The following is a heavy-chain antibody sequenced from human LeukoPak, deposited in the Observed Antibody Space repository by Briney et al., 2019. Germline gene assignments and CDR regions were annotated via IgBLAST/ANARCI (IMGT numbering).Heavy chain of an antibody. CDR3: ARDRTYYGSGSYYSPLATLGDY. J-gene: IGHJ4*02. D-gene: IGHD3-10*01. CDR1: GYTFTSYG. Sequence: GASVKVSCKASGYTFTSYGISWVRQAPGQGLEWMGWISAYNGNTNYAQKLQGRVTMTTDTSTSTAYMELRSLRSDDTAVYYCARDRTYYGSGSYYSPLATLGDYWGQGTLVTVSS. V-gene: IGHV1-18*01. CDR2: ISAYNGNT.